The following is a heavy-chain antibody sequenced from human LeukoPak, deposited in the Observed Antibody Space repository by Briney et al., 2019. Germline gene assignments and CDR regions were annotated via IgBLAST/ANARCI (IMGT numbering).Heavy chain of an antibody. D-gene: IGHD6-13*01. CDR1: GFTFSTYN. V-gene: IGHV3-48*02. CDR3: ARVWSGQQLVLGDY. J-gene: IGHJ4*02. Sequence: GGSLRLSCAASGFTFSTYNMNWVRQAPGKGLEWVSYISSSSTTIYNADSVKGRFTISRDNAKNSLYLQMDSLRDEDTAVYYYARVWSGQQLVLGDYWGQGALVTVSS. CDR2: ISSSSTTI.